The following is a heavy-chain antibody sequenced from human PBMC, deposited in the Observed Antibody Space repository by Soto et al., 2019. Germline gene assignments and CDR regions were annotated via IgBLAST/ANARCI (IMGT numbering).Heavy chain of an antibody. CDR3: ARRAEYYEGSGRNYYYGMDV. CDR1: GVSFRSFG. V-gene: IGHV3-33*01. CDR2: IWSDGNTE. J-gene: IGHJ6*02. D-gene: IGHD3-22*01. Sequence: PXGSLRLSCVASGVSFRSFGMHWVRQAPGKGLDWVAVIWSDGNTEYYANSVKGRFTIARDNSENTLYLEMNSLRVDDTAVYYCARRAEYYEGSGRNYYYGMDVSGQGTTVTVSS.